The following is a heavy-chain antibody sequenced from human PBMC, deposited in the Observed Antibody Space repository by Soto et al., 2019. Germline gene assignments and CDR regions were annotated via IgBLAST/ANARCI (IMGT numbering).Heavy chain of an antibody. CDR1: GGSISSYY. CDR3: ARGDAPGIAAAGKYWFDP. V-gene: IGHV4-59*12. D-gene: IGHD6-13*01. Sequence: PSETLSLTCTVSGGSISSYYWSWIRQPPGKGLEWIGYIYHSGSTNYNPSLKSRVTISVDTSKNQFSLKLSSVTAADTAVYYCARGDAPGIAAAGKYWFDPWGQGTLVTVSS. J-gene: IGHJ5*02. CDR2: IYHSGST.